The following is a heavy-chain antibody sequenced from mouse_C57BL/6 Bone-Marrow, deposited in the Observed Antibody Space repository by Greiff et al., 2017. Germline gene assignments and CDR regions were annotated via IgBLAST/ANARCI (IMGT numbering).Heavy chain of an antibody. CDR1: GYAFTNYL. CDR2: INPGSGGT. J-gene: IGHJ2*01. Sequence: QVQLQQSGAELVRPGPSVKVSCKASGYAFTNYLIEWVKQRPGQGLEWIGVINPGSGGTNYNEKFKGKATLTADKSSSTAYMQLSSLTSEDSAVYFCAREGEPDYFDYWGQGTTLTVSS. CDR3: AREGEPDYFDY. V-gene: IGHV1-54*01.